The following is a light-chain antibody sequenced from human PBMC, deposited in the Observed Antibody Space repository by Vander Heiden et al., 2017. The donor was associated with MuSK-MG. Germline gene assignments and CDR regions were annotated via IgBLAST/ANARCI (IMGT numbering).Light chain of an antibody. Sequence: QSAVTQPPSASGTPGQKVTISCSGSSSNIGSNTANWYQQLPVTAPKLLIHSNGQRPSGVPDRFSGSKSGTSASLAISGLQSEDDGDYYCATWDDSLNGPVFGGGTRLTVL. CDR3: ATWDDSLNGPV. V-gene: IGLV1-44*01. CDR1: SSNIGSNT. J-gene: IGLJ3*02. CDR2: SNG.